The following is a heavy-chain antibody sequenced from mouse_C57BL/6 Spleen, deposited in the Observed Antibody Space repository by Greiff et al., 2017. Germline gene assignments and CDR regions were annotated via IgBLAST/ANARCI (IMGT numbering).Heavy chain of an antibody. CDR3: ASISMITTPYWCFDV. D-gene: IGHD2-4*01. CDR1: GYTFTSYW. J-gene: IGHJ1*03. CDR2: IDPNSGGT. V-gene: IGHV1-72*01. Sequence: QVHVKQSGAELVKPGASVKLSCKASGYTFTSYWMHWVKQRPGRGLEWIGRIDPNSGGTKYNEKFKSKATLTVDKPSSTAYMQLSSLTSEDSAVYYCASISMITTPYWCFDVWGTGTTVTVSS.